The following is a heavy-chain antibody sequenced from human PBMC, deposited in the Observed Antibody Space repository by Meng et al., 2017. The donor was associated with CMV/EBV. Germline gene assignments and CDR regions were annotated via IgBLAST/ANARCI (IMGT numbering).Heavy chain of an antibody. V-gene: IGHV3-74*01. CDR2: IKSDGSAP. CDR3: ARDNGGNPDY. D-gene: IGHD4-23*01. J-gene: IGHJ4*02. CDR1: GFTFSSYW. Sequence: LSCAASGFTFSSYWMHWVRQVPGKGLLWGSRIKSDGSAPRYAGSVKGRFTISRDNAKNTLYLQMNSLRAEDTAVYYCARDNGGNPDYWGQGTLVTVSS.